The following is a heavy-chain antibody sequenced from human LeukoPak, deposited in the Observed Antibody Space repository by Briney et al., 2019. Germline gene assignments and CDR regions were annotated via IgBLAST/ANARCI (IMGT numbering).Heavy chain of an antibody. J-gene: IGHJ4*02. CDR2: IYSGGST. V-gene: IGHV3-53*01. D-gene: IGHD6-6*01. Sequence: RGSLRLSCAASGFTVSSNYMSWVRPAPGEGLEWVSVIYSGGSTYYADSVKGRLTISRDNSKNTLYLQMNSLRAEDTAVYYCAREGSSGRFFGYWGQGTLVTVSS. CDR3: AREGSSGRFFGY. CDR1: GFTVSSNY.